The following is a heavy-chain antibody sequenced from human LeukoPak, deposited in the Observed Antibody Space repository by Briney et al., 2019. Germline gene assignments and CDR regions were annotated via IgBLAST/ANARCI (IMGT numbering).Heavy chain of an antibody. CDR1: GGTFSSHA. V-gene: IGHV1-69*10. CDR3: ARDFSDYSYTQ. D-gene: IGHD2-21*01. CDR2: IIPILNIT. Sequence: GASVKVSCKASGGTFSSHAISWVRQAPGQGLEWMGRIIPILNITKYAQNFQGRLTLTADKVMSTGYVELSSLRSEDTAVYFCARDFSDYSYTQWGQGTLVAVSS. J-gene: IGHJ4*02.